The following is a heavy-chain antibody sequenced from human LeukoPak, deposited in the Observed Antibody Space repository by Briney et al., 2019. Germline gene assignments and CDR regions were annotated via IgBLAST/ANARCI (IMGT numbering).Heavy chain of an antibody. V-gene: IGHV1-2*02. CDR3: ARFDSSGEHFQR. CDR2: INPNSGGA. D-gene: IGHD3-22*01. CDR1: GYTFTGNH. Sequence: GASVKVSCKASGYTFTGNHMHWVRQAPGQGLEWMGWINPNSGGAKYAQKFQGRVTVTSDTSISTAYMELTRLRSDDTAVYYCARFDSSGEHFQRWGQGTLVTVSS. J-gene: IGHJ1*01.